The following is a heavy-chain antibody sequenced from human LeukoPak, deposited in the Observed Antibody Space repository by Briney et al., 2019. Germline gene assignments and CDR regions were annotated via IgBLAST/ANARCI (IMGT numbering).Heavy chain of an antibody. Sequence: PGDPLRLSCAASGCPFSSYAMSWVRQPPGKGLEWVSGVSGSGDSTHYADSVKGRFTISRDNSKNTLYLQMDSLRAEDAAVYYCAKSDYYDESRHPSSFGYSGQGTLVTVSS. D-gene: IGHD3-16*01. CDR3: AKSDYYDESRHPSSFGY. CDR2: VSGSGDST. CDR1: GCPFSSYA. V-gene: IGHV3-23*01. J-gene: IGHJ4*02.